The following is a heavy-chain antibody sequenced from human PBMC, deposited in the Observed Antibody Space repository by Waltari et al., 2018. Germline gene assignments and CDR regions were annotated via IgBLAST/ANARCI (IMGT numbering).Heavy chain of an antibody. CDR2: ISSDGSST. V-gene: IGHV3-74*01. D-gene: IGHD1-26*01. CDR1: GFTFSRYW. Sequence: EEQLVESEGGLAQPGESLRLSCAASGFTFSRYWMDWVRQAPGKGLVWVSRISSDGSSTTYADSVKGRFTISRDNAKNSLYLQMNSLRAEDTAVYYCARDQSYYGDFDYWGQGTLVTVSS. CDR3: ARDQSYYGDFDY. J-gene: IGHJ4*02.